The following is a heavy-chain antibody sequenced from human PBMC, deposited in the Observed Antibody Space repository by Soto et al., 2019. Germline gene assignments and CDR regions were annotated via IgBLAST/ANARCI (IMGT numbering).Heavy chain of an antibody. V-gene: IGHV4-59*08. CDR1: GGSISSYY. Sequence: QVQLQESGPGLVKPSETLSLTCTVSGGSISSYYWSWIRQPPGKGLEWIGYIYYSGSTNYNPSLKSRVTISVDTSKNQFSLKLSSVTAADTAVYYCARHAPLGYSGYDFDYWGQGTLVTVSS. CDR3: ARHAPLGYSGYDFDY. CDR2: IYYSGST. J-gene: IGHJ4*02. D-gene: IGHD5-12*01.